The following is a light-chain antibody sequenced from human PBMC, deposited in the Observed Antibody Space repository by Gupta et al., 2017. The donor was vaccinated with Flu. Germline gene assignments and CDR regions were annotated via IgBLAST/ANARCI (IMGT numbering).Light chain of an antibody. J-gene: IGKJ1*01. CDR1: QIIDSW. CDR3: QHYNSYPWT. CDR2: KAS. Sequence: DIQMTQSPSTLPASVGDRVTITCRASQIIDSWLAWYQQKPGKAPKLLIYKASTLKSGVPSRFSGSGSGTEFTLTITSLQPDDFATYYCQHYNSYPWTFGLGTKVEIK. V-gene: IGKV1-5*03.